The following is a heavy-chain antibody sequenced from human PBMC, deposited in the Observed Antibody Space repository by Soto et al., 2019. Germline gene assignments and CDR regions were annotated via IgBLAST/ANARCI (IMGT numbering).Heavy chain of an antibody. D-gene: IGHD2-15*01. CDR3: EISQTSGGSTTFIY. V-gene: IGHV3-9*01. CDR2: INWKSDI. Sequence: GGSLRLSCAVPGFTFDDNAMHWVRQAPEKGLEWVSGINWKSDIGYADSVKGRFTISRDNAENSHYLHMNSQRAEDTAWYYCEISQTSGGSTTFIYCGQGTQVTVSS. CDR1: GFTFDDNA. J-gene: IGHJ4*02.